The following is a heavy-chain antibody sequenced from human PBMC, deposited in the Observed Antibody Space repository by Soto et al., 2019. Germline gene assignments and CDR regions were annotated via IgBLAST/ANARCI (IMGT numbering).Heavy chain of an antibody. CDR3: ARSCSSSSIYYYDMDF. J-gene: IGHJ6*02. D-gene: IGHD6-6*01. CDR2: IYPGDSDT. CDR1: GYSFTSYL. Sequence: GESLKISCKGSGYSFTSYLIGWVRQMPGKGLEWMGIIYPGDSDTRYSPSFQGQVSISVDKSISTAYLQYSSLKASDTAMYYCARSCSSSSIYYYDMDFWGQGTTVTVSS. V-gene: IGHV5-51*01.